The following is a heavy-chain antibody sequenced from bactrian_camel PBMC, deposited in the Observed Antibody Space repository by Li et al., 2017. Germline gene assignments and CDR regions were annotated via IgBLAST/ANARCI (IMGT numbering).Heavy chain of an antibody. CDR2: TRYDGLA. CDR1: ASIDTMDT. J-gene: IGHJ4*01. Sequence: HVQLVESGGGSVQAGGSLRLSCVDQRTTASIDTMDTMGWFRQSPGKEREGVAVTRYDGLAIYSDSAKARFTISKDNAKDVLWLQMNNLKPEDTAMYYCAATGYRMHSGLCEGHPYDYWGQGTQVTVS. V-gene: IGHV3S53*01. CDR3: AATGYRMHSGLCEGHPYDY. D-gene: IGHD3*01.